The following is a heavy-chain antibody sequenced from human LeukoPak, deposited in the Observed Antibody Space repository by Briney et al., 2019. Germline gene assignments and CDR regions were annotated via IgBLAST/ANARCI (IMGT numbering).Heavy chain of an antibody. CDR1: VYTFTSYG. J-gene: IGHJ3*02. Sequence: GASVNVSCKASVYTFTSYGISWVRRAPGQGLEWMRWISAYNANTKYAQKLQGRVTMTTDTSTSTAYMGLRSLRSDDTAVYYCAREVYRSSGPLNAFDIWGQGTMVTVSS. CDR3: AREVYRSSGPLNAFDI. CDR2: ISAYNANT. D-gene: IGHD6-6*01. V-gene: IGHV1-18*01.